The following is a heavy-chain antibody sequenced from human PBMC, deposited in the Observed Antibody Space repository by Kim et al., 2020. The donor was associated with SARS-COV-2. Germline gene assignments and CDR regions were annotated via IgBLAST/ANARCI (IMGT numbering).Heavy chain of an antibody. J-gene: IGHJ3*02. D-gene: IGHD2-8*01. CDR3: SNRLQNRYCTPTNCFDI. V-gene: IGHV3-23*01. CDR2: ISASDHSP. Sequence: GGSLRLSCAASGFTFSTYTMSWVRQAPGKGLEWVSSISASDHSPYYADSVKGRFTVSRDNSRNTLYLQMNGLRAEDTAVYYCSNRLQNRYCTPTNCFDI. CDR1: GFTFSTYT.